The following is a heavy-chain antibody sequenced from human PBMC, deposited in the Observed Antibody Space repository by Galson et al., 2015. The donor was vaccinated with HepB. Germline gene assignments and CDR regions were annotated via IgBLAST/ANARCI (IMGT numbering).Heavy chain of an antibody. V-gene: IGHV3-30-3*01. CDR1: GFTFSSYA. CDR2: ISYDGSNK. Sequence: SLRLSCAASGFTFSSYAMRWVRQAPGKGLEWVAVISYDGSNKYYADSVKGRFTISRDNSENTLYLQMNSLRAEDTAVYYCARLPEGYCSSTSCSPEEYFQHWGQGTLVTVSS. D-gene: IGHD2-2*01. CDR3: ARLPEGYCSSTSCSPEEYFQH. J-gene: IGHJ1*01.